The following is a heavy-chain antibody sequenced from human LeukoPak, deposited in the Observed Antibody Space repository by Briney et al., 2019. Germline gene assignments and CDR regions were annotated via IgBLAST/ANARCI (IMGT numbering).Heavy chain of an antibody. D-gene: IGHD1-14*01. CDR1: GFTISNYW. V-gene: IGHV3-7*01. CDR3: ARNQRRLDY. Sequence: PGGSLRLSCAASGFTISNYWMTWVRQAPGKGLELVANIKQDGSEKYYVDSVKGRFTISRDNAKNSLYLQMNSLRAEDTAVYYCARNQRRLDYWGQGTLVTVSS. CDR2: IKQDGSEK. J-gene: IGHJ4*02.